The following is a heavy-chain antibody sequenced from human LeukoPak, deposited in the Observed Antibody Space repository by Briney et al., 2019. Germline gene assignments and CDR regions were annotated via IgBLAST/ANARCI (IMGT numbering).Heavy chain of an antibody. V-gene: IGHV3-15*01. J-gene: IGHJ4*02. CDR3: TTDGGITIRPLFDF. CDR1: GITFTSAW. Sequence: GGSLRLSCAASGITFTSAWMCWVRQAPGKGLEWVGRIKSKNDGGTRDYAAPVRGRFTISTDDSKITSYLQMNNLKIEDTAVYYCTTDGGITIRPLFDFWGQGTLVTVSS. D-gene: IGHD2-15*01. CDR2: IKSKNDGGTR.